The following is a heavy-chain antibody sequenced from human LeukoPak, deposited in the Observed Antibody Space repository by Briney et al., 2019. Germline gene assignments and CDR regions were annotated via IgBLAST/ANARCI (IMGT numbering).Heavy chain of an antibody. V-gene: IGHV4-59*01. CDR3: ARGPAPWYFDL. D-gene: IGHD2-2*01. J-gene: IGHJ2*01. CDR1: GGSISNYY. CDR2: IYYSGST. Sequence: KPSETLSLTCTVSGGSISNYYWSWIRQPPGKGLEWIGYIYYSGSTSYNPSLKSRATISVDTSKNQFSLKLNSVTAADTAVYYCARGPAPWYFDLWGRGTLVTVSS.